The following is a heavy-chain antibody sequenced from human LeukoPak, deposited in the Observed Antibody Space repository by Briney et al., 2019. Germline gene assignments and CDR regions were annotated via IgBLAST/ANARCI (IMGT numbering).Heavy chain of an antibody. CDR1: GGSFSGYY. V-gene: IGHV4-34*01. D-gene: IGHD3-22*01. CDR2: INHSGST. CDR3: ARATLDSSGYPFDY. Sequence: KPSETLSLTCAVYGGSFSGYYWSWIRQPPGKGLEWIGEINHSGSTNYNPSLKSRVTISVDTSKNQFSLKLSSVTAADTAVYYCARATLDSSGYPFDYWGQGTLVTVSS. J-gene: IGHJ4*02.